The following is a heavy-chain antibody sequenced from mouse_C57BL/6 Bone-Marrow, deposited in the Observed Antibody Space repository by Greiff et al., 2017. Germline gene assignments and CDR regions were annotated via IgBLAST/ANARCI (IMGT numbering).Heavy chain of an antibody. Sequence: QVQLQQPGAELVMPGASVKLSCKASGYTFTSYWMHWVKQRPGQGLEWIGEIDPSDSYTNYNQKFKGKSTLTVDKSSSTAYMQLSSLTSEESAVYYCARLNWFDVWGTGTTVTVSS. CDR1: GYTFTSYW. CDR2: IDPSDSYT. J-gene: IGHJ1*03. V-gene: IGHV1-69*01. CDR3: ARLNWFDV. D-gene: IGHD4-1*01.